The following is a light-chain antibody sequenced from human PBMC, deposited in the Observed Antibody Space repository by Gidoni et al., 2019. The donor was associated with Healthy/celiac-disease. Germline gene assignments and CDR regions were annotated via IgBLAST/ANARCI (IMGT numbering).Light chain of an antibody. Sequence: DIQMTHSPSSLSASVGDRVTITCRASQSISSYLNWYQQKPGKAPKLLIYAASSLQSGVPSRFSGSGSGTDFTLTISSLQPEDFATYYWQQSYSTTWTFGQGTKVEIK. CDR2: AAS. V-gene: IGKV1-39*01. CDR3: QQSYSTTWT. J-gene: IGKJ1*01. CDR1: QSISSY.